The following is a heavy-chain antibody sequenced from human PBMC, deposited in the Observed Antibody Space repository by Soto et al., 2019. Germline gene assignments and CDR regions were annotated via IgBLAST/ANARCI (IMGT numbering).Heavy chain of an antibody. CDR1: GFTFSSYS. CDR2: ISSSSSTI. CDR3: AREGLTPHITPKVEIDY. J-gene: IGHJ4*02. V-gene: IGHV3-48*01. D-gene: IGHD1-20*01. Sequence: GGSLRLSCAASGFTFSSYSMNWVRQAPGKGLEWVSYISSSSSTIYYADSVKGRFTISRDNAKNSLYLQMNSLRAEDTAVYYCAREGLTPHITPKVEIDYWGQGTLVTVSS.